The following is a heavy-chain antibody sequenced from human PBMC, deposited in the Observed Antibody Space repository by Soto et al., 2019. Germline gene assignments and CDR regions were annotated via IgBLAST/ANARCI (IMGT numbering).Heavy chain of an antibody. Sequence: GASVKVSSKASGYTFTSYAMHWVRQAPGQRLEWMGWINAGNGNTKYSQKFQGRVTITRDTSASTAYMELSSLRSEDTAVYYCARGVGYSYGLEYFQHWGQGTLVTVSS. J-gene: IGHJ1*01. V-gene: IGHV1-3*01. CDR3: ARGVGYSYGLEYFQH. CDR1: GYTFTSYA. D-gene: IGHD5-18*01. CDR2: INAGNGNT.